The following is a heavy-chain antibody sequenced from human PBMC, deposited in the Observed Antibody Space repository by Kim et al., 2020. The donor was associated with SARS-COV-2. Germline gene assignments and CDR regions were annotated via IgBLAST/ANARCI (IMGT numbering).Heavy chain of an antibody. J-gene: IGHJ4*02. Sequence: NYAQKFQGRVTITADESTSTAYMELSSLRSEDTAVYYCASSIDGYFTNVDYWGQGTLVTVSS. D-gene: IGHD5-12*01. CDR3: ASSIDGYFTNVDY. V-gene: IGHV1-69*01.